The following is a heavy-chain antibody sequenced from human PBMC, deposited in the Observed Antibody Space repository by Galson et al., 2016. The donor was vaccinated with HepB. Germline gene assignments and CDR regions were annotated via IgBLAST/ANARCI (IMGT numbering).Heavy chain of an antibody. D-gene: IGHD2-15*01. CDR1: GDSVSNNRAA. CDR2: TYYRSKWYN. Sequence: CAISGDSVSNNRAAWNCIWQSPSRGLEWLGRTYYRSKWYNDYAVSVESRISIKPDTSKNELSMQLNSVTPEDAAVYFCARVDGSWSGFDPWGQGSLVTVSS. J-gene: IGHJ5*02. V-gene: IGHV6-1*01. CDR3: ARVDGSWSGFDP.